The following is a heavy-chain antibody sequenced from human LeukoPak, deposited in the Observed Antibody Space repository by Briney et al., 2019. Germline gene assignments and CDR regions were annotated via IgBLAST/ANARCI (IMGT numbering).Heavy chain of an antibody. V-gene: IGHV3-53*01. CDR1: GFTVNTNH. CDR3: ATSVVGLSYDEHFQH. J-gene: IGHJ1*01. Sequence: GGSLRLSCAASGFTVNTNHMHCVRQAPGKGLEWVSTFYNGGSIYYLDSVKGRFTISRDSFKNTLYLQMNSLRVEDTAFYYCATSVVGLSYDEHFQHWGQGTLVTVSS. CDR2: FYNGGSI. D-gene: IGHD2-15*01.